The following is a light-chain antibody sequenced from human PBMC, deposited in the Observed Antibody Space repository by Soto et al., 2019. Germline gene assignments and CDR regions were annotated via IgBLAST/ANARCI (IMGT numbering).Light chain of an antibody. CDR2: TAS. CDR1: QSISIN. J-gene: IGKJ1*01. Sequence: EIVMTQSPAALSVSPGDRVTLSCRASQSISINLAWYQHKPGQAPRLLMQTASSRASGVPARISGSGSGTEFTLTISSLQSEDFAVYYCQQFRNWPWTFGQGTKVDI. V-gene: IGKV3-15*01. CDR3: QQFRNWPWT.